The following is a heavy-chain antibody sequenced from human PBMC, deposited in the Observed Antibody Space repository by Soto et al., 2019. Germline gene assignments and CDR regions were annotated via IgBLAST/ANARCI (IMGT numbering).Heavy chain of an antibody. CDR3: ARDLRITIFGVVTAYYFDY. Sequence: ASVQVSCKASGYTFTSYGISWVRQAPGQGLEWMGWISAYNGNTNYAQKLQGRVTMTTDTSTSTAYMELRSLRSDDTAVYYCARDLRITIFGVVTAYYFDYWGQGTLVTVSS. D-gene: IGHD3-3*01. J-gene: IGHJ4*02. CDR1: GYTFTSYG. CDR2: ISAYNGNT. V-gene: IGHV1-18*01.